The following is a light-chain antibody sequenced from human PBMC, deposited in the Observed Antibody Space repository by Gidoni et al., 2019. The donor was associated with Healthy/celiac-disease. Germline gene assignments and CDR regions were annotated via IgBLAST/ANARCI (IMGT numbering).Light chain of an antibody. CDR1: SSTIGAGYD. CDR2: GNS. Sequence: QSVLTQPPSVSGAPGQRVTISCTRSSSTIGAGYDVHWYQQLPETAPKLLISGNSNLPSGVPYRFSGSKSGTSASLAITGLQAEDEADYYCQSYDSSLSGYVFGTGTKVTVL. J-gene: IGLJ1*01. CDR3: QSYDSSLSGYV. V-gene: IGLV1-40*01.